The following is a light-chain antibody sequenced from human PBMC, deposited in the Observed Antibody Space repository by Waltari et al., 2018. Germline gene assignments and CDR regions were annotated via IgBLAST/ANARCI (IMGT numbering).Light chain of an antibody. Sequence: DIQMTQSPSTLSASVGDRVTITCRASQSISSWLAWYQQKPGKAPKHLIYKAASLKSGVPARVSGSGSGTEFTLTISSLQPDDFATYYCQQYNSYSWTFGQGTKVEIK. V-gene: IGKV1-5*03. CDR1: QSISSW. CDR2: KAA. CDR3: QQYNSYSWT. J-gene: IGKJ1*01.